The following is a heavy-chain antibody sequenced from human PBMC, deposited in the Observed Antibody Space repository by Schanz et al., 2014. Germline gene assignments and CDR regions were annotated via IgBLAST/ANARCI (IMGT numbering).Heavy chain of an antibody. V-gene: IGHV3-20*04. CDR3: ARDAVTSVLTPGFYY. Sequence: EVKLVESGGGLVQPGGSLRLSCAASGFTFSDHFMDWVRQAPGKGLEWVSGINWNGGSTGYADSVKGRFTISRDNAKKSLYLRMNSLRAEDTAVYYCARDAVTSVLTPGFYYWGQGTLVTVSS. J-gene: IGHJ4*02. CDR2: INWNGGST. D-gene: IGHD4-17*01. CDR1: GFTFSDHF.